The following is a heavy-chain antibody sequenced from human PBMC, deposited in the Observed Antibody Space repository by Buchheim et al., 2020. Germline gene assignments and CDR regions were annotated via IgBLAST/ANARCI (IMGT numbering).Heavy chain of an antibody. CDR2: IYYSGST. CDR1: GGSISSSNW. CDR3: AREPITMVRGVMSTYY. V-gene: IGHV4-4*02. D-gene: IGHD3-10*01. J-gene: IGHJ4*02. Sequence: QVQLQESGPGLVKPSGTLSLTCAVSGGSISSSNWWSWVRQPPGKGLEWIGYIYYSGSTYYNPSLKSRVTISVDTSKNQFSLKLSSVTAADTAVYYCAREPITMVRGVMSTYYWGQGTL.